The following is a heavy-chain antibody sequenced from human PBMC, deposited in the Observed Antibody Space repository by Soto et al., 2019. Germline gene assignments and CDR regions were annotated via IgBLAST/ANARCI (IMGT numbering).Heavy chain of an antibody. CDR1: GYTFTSYG. D-gene: IGHD2-2*01. CDR3: ARGPRYCSSTSCFSGVTWFDP. V-gene: IGHV1-18*04. Sequence: ASVKVSCKASGYTFTSYGISWVRQAPGQGLEWMGWISSYNGNTNYAQKVQGRVTMTTDTSTSTTYMELRSLRSDDTAVYYCARGPRYCSSTSCFSGVTWFDPWGQGTLVTVSS. J-gene: IGHJ5*02. CDR2: ISSYNGNT.